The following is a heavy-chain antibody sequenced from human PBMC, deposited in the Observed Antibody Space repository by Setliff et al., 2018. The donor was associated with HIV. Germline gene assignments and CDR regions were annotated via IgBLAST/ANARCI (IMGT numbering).Heavy chain of an antibody. CDR3: ARPSTGGGYNYWYFDL. J-gene: IGHJ2*01. CDR2: VYNSGNT. D-gene: IGHD5-12*01. Sequence: PSETLSLTCAVSGYSIRSSYWWGWIRQSPGKGLEWIGNVYNSGNTYYNPSLKRRVTMSVDTFKNQFSLKLSSVTAADTAVYHCARPSTGGGYNYWYFDLWGRGTLVTVSS. V-gene: IGHV4-28*01. CDR1: GYSIRSSYW.